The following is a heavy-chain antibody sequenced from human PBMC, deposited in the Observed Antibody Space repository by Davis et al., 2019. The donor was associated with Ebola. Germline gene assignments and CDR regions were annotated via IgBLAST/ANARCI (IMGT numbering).Heavy chain of an antibody. J-gene: IGHJ6*04. CDR3: AREPPGLYYYGMDV. CDR1: GFTFSTYS. V-gene: IGHV3-21*01. Sequence: PGGSLRLFCAASGFTFSTYSMNWVRQAPGKGLEWVSFITSGSSYIHYADSVKGRFTISRDNAKTSLNLQMNSLRVEDTAVYYCAREPPGLYYYGMDVWGKGTTVTVSS. CDR2: ITSGSSYI. D-gene: IGHD3/OR15-3a*01.